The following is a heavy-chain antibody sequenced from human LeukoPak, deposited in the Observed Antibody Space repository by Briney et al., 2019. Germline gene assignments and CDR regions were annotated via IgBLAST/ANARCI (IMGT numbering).Heavy chain of an antibody. CDR2: ISGSGGST. CDR1: GFTFSSYG. D-gene: IGHD2-2*01. CDR3: AKDRHAPGRYCSSTTCFPFDP. J-gene: IGHJ5*02. Sequence: GGTLRLSCAASGFTFSSYGMSWVRQAPGKGLEWVSAISGSGGSTYYADSVKGRFTISRDNSKNTLYLKMNSLRAEDTAVYYCAKDRHAPGRYCSSTTCFPFDPWGQGTLVTVSS. V-gene: IGHV3-23*01.